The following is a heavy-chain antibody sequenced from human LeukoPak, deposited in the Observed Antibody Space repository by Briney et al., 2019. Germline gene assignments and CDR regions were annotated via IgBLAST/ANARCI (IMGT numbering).Heavy chain of an antibody. Sequence: ASVKVSCKPSGYTFTHYALNWVRQAPGQGLEWMGWINPYSGNTNYAQKLQGRVTMTTDTSTSTAYMELRSLRSDDTAVYYCARSSTVTNIQYFFDRWGQGTLVTVSS. CDR1: GYTFTHYA. V-gene: IGHV1-18*01. J-gene: IGHJ4*02. D-gene: IGHD4-17*01. CDR3: ARSSTVTNIQYFFDR. CDR2: INPYSGNT.